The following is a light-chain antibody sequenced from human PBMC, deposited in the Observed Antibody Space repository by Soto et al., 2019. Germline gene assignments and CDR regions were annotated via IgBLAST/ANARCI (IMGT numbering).Light chain of an antibody. CDR2: DAS. J-gene: IGKJ2*01. V-gene: IGKV3-20*01. CDR3: QQYVRSPFA. Sequence: EMVFTQSPATLSLSPGERATLSCRAGQSVSSYLAWYQQKPGQAPRLLIYDASSRATGIPDRFSGSGSGTDFTLTISRLEPEDFAVYYCQQYVRSPFAFGQVTK. CDR1: QSVSSY.